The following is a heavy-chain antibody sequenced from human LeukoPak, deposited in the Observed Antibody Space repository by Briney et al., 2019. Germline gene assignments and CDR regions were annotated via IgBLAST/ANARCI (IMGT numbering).Heavy chain of an antibody. CDR3: GLAYYYDSSGYYLGY. D-gene: IGHD3-22*01. Sequence: ASVKVSCKASGGTFSSYAISWVRQAPGQGLEWMGGIIPIFGTANYAQKFQGRVTITADESTSTAYMELSSLGSEDMAVYYCGLAYYYDSSGYYLGYWGQGTLVTVSS. J-gene: IGHJ4*02. CDR1: GGTFSSYA. CDR2: IIPIFGTA. V-gene: IGHV1-69*13.